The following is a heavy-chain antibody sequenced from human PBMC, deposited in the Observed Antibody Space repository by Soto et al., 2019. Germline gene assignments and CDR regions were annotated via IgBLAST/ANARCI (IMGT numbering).Heavy chain of an antibody. V-gene: IGHV4-59*01. CDR1: GGSISSYY. CDR2: IYYSGST. Sequence: SETLSLTCTVSGGSISSYYWSWIRQPPGKGLEWIGYIYYSGSTNYNPSLKSRVTISVDTSKNQFSLKMGSVTAADTAVYYCARLATRYYFDYWGQGTLVTVSS. J-gene: IGHJ4*02. D-gene: IGHD1-1*01. CDR3: ARLATRYYFDY.